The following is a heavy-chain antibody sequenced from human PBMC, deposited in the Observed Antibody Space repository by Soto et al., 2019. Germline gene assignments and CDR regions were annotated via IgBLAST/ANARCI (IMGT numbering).Heavy chain of an antibody. J-gene: IGHJ6*02. D-gene: IGHD3-10*01. Sequence: SGGSLRLSCAASGFTVSSNYMSWVRQAPGKGLEWVSVIYSGGSTYYADSVKGRFTISRDNSKNTLYLQMNSLRAEDTAVYYCARDASYGSGSYYPDYYYYGMDVWGQGTTVTVSS. CDR1: GFTVSSNY. CDR3: ARDASYGSGSYYPDYYYYGMDV. CDR2: IYSGGST. V-gene: IGHV3-53*01.